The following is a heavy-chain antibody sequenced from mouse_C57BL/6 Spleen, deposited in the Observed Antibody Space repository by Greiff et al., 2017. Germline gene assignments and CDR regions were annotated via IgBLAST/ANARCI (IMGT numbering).Heavy chain of an antibody. Sequence: EVQVVESGGGLVKPGGSLKLSCAASGFTFSSYAMSWVRQTPEKRLEWVATISDGGSYTYYPDNVKGRFTISRDNAKNNLYLQMSHLKSEDTAMYYCARDRSNRRDWYFDVWGTGTTVTVSS. CDR2: ISDGGSYT. CDR3: ARDRSNRRDWYFDV. V-gene: IGHV5-4*01. D-gene: IGHD2-5*01. CDR1: GFTFSSYA. J-gene: IGHJ1*03.